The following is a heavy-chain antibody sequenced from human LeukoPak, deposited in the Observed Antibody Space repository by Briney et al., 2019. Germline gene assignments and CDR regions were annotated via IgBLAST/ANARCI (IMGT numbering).Heavy chain of an antibody. Sequence: GGSLRLSCAASGFPFSSYAMSWVRQAPGKGLEWVSGITGSGTSIYYADSVKGRFTISRDNSKKRLYRQMNSLRAEDTAVYYCAKSTLGDYWGQGTLVTVSS. CDR1: GFPFSSYA. CDR3: AKSTLGDY. J-gene: IGHJ4*02. D-gene: IGHD2-2*01. CDR2: ITGSGTSI. V-gene: IGHV3-23*01.